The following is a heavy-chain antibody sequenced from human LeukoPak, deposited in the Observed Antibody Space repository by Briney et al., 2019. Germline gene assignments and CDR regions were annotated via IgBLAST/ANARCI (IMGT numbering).Heavy chain of an antibody. CDR1: GFTFSSYA. CDR3: TRYIAAVGKVN. D-gene: IGHD6-13*01. V-gene: IGHV3-23*01. J-gene: IGHJ4*02. CDR2: FSGSGGGT. Sequence: PGGSLRLSCAASGFTFSSYAMSWVRQAPGKGLEWVSAFSGSGGGTYYADSVKGRFTISRDDSKNTAYLQMNSLKTEDTAVYYCTRYIAAVGKVNWGQGTLVTVSS.